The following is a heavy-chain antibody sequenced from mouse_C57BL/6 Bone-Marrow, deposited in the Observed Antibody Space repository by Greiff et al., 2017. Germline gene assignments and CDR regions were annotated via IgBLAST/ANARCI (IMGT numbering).Heavy chain of an antibody. CDR2: IWSGGST. J-gene: IGHJ3*01. CDR3: AKNDGYYEFAY. D-gene: IGHD2-3*01. Sequence: VQLQQSGPGLVQPSQSLSITCTVSGFSFTSYGVHWVRQPPGKGLEWLGVIWSGGSTDYNAAFISRLGISTDNSKSQVFFKMNSLQADDTAIYYCAKNDGYYEFAYWGQGTLVTVSA. V-gene: IGHV2-4*01. CDR1: GFSFTSYG.